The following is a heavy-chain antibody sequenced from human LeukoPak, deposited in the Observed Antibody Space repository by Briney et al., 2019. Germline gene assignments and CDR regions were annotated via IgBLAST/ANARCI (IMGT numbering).Heavy chain of an antibody. CDR1: GFTFSSYE. V-gene: IGHV3-7*04. CDR3: ARDPSVLDYFDY. D-gene: IGHD2/OR15-2a*01. CDR2: IKEDGSEK. Sequence: GGSLRLSCAASGFTFSSYEINWVREAPGKGLGWGANIKEDGSEKYYVGSVKGRFTISRDNAKNSLYLQLNSLRAEDTAVYYCARDPSVLDYFDYWGQGTLVTVSS. J-gene: IGHJ4*02.